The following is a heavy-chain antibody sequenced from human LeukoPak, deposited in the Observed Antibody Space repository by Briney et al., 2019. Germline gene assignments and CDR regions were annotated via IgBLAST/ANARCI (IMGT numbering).Heavy chain of an antibody. CDR3: ARPEGAEDAFDI. J-gene: IGHJ3*02. CDR2: IIPILGIA. CDR1: GGTFSSYA. Sequence: SVKVSCKASGGTFSSYAIGWVRQAPGQGLEWMGRIIPILGIANYAQKFQGRVTITADKSTSTAYMELSSLRSEDTAVYYCARPEGAEDAFDIWGQGTMVTVSS. V-gene: IGHV1-69*04.